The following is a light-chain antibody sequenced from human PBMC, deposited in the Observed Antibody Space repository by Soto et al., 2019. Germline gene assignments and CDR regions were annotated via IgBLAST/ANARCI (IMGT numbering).Light chain of an antibody. V-gene: IGKV3-11*01. J-gene: IGKJ2*01. CDR2: DAS. CDR3: QQRSNWPRT. CDR1: QSVSSY. Sequence: EIVLTQSPATLSLSPGERATLSCRASQSVSSYLAWYQKKPGQAPRLLIYDASNRATGIPARFSGSESGTDFTLTISSLEPDDFAVYYCQQRSNWPRTFGQGTKLEIK.